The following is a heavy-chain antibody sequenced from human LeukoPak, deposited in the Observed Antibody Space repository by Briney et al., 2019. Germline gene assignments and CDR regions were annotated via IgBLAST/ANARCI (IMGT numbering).Heavy chain of an antibody. CDR3: ARDRTSYYDSRGYTFDY. Sequence: AASVTVSCKASGYTFTSYAMDWVRQAPGQRLEWMGWINTGNGDTKYSQKFQGRVTITRDTSASTAYMELSSLRSEDTAVYYCARDRTSYYDSRGYTFDYWGQGTLVIVSS. D-gene: IGHD3-22*01. CDR2: INTGNGDT. J-gene: IGHJ4*02. V-gene: IGHV1-3*04. CDR1: GYTFTSYA.